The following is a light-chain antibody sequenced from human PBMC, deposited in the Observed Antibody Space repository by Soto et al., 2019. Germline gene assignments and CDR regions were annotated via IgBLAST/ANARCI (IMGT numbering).Light chain of an antibody. CDR1: QSVRTK. Sequence: EIVMTQSPGTMSVSPGEGATLFCRASQSVRTKLAWYQQRAGQAPRLLMYGAYTRATGIPDRFSGSGSGTEFTLTISSLQSEDFAVYYCQQYNSWPPITCGQGTRLEIK. CDR2: GAY. CDR3: QQYNSWPPIT. V-gene: IGKV3-15*01. J-gene: IGKJ5*01.